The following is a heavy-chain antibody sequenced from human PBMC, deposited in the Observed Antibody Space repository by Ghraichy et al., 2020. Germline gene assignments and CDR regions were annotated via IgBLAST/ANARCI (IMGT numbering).Heavy chain of an antibody. CDR3: ARYSMETAMVFDA. CDR1: GGSISSSY. CDR2: IYSSGST. J-gene: IGHJ5*02. Sequence: SETLSLTCSVSGGSISSSYWTWIRQPAGKGLEWIGRIYSSGSTNYNPSLQSRVTMSLDTSKNQFSLDLTSATAADTAVYYCARYSMETAMVFDAWGQGTQVTVSS. D-gene: IGHD5-18*01. V-gene: IGHV4-59*10.